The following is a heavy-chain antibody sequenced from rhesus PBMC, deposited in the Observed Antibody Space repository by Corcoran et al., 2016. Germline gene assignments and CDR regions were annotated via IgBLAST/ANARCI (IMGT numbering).Heavy chain of an antibody. Sequence: EVQLVETGGGLVQPGGSLKLSCAASGFTFSSYGISWVRQAPGKGLEWVSAINIGGGSTYYADSLKGRFTISRDNSKNTLSLQMNSMRAENTAVYYCANNRGYFDYWGQGVLVTVSS. CDR2: INIGGGST. V-gene: IGHV3S5*01. CDR1: GFTFSSYG. CDR3: ANNRGYFDY. J-gene: IGHJ4*01.